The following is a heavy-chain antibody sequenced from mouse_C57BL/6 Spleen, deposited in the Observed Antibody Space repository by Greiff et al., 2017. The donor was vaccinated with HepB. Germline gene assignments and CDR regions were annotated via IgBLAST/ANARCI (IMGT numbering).Heavy chain of an antibody. CDR1: GYTFTSYW. Sequence: QVQLKQPGAELVRPGSSVKLSCKASGYTFTSYWMDWVKQRPGQGLEWIGNIYPSDSETHYNQKFKDKATLTVDKSSSTAYMQLSSLTSEDSAVYYCARIIYDGYLAWFAYWGQGTLVTVSA. J-gene: IGHJ3*01. V-gene: IGHV1-61*01. D-gene: IGHD2-3*01. CDR2: IYPSDSET. CDR3: ARIIYDGYLAWFAY.